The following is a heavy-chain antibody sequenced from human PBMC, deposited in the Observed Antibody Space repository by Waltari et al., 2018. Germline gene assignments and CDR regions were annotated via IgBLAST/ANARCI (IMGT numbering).Heavy chain of an antibody. CDR3: TRDVYGSGGDYFEP. CDR1: GFTFSSWG. Sequence: QLVESGGGLVKPGGSLRLSCSASGFTFSSWGMNWVRQAPGKGLEWIASSTSGITYIFYADAVKGRFTISRDDAKDSLYLQVDSLRAEDTGVYYCTRDVYGSGGDYFEPWGQGTLVTVSS. CDR2: STSGITYI. V-gene: IGHV3-21*02. J-gene: IGHJ4*02. D-gene: IGHD6-19*01.